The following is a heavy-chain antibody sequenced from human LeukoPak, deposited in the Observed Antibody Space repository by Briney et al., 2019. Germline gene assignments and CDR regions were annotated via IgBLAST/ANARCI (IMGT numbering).Heavy chain of an antibody. J-gene: IGHJ5*02. CDR2: VDPEDGET. CDR1: GYTFTDYY. D-gene: IGHD2-2*02. V-gene: IGHV1-69-2*01. Sequence: ASVKVSCKVSGYTFTDYYMHWVQQAPGKGLEWMGLVDPEDGETIYAEKFQGRVTITADTSTDTAYMELSSLRSEDTAVYCCVVVPAAIRNSVWFDPWGQGTLVTVSS. CDR3: VVVPAAIRNSVWFDP.